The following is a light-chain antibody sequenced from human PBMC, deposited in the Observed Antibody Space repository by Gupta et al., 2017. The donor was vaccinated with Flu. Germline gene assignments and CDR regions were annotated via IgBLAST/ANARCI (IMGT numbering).Light chain of an antibody. CDR3: QQYHTFPFT. J-gene: IGKJ3*01. CDR2: GAS. Sequence: QSPSSLSASLGDRITITCRASQDLIRYLAWYQQKPGKAPKSLIYGASTLMSGVPSRFSGGGSGTHFTLTISSLQPDDFGTYSCQQYHTFPFTFGPGTKVDL. V-gene: IGKV1-16*01. CDR1: QDLIRY.